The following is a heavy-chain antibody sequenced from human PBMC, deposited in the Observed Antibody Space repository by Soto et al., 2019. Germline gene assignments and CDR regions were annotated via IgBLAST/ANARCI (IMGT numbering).Heavy chain of an antibody. Sequence: QVQLQESGPGLVKPSQTLSLTCTVSGGSISSGDYYWSWIRQPPGKGLEWIGYIYYSGITYYNPSLKSRVTVSVDTSKNQFSLKLSSVTAADPAVYYCARVQGSSGWPDYWGQGTLVTVS. V-gene: IGHV4-30-4*01. CDR3: ARVQGSSGWPDY. CDR2: IYYSGIT. D-gene: IGHD6-19*01. CDR1: GGSISSGDYY. J-gene: IGHJ4*02.